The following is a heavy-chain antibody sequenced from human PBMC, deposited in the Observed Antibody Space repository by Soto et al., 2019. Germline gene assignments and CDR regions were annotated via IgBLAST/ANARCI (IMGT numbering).Heavy chain of an antibody. Sequence: QVQLVQSGAEVKKPGSSVKVSCKTSGGTFRTSAISWVRQAPGQALEWMGGIMPVFPTPDYAQKFQGRVTIAAAESTGTAYMALGSLRSEDTAFYYCARDKGLQQLGGNYYGIMDVWCQGTAVTVSS. CDR3: ARDKGLQQLGGNYYGIMDV. J-gene: IGHJ6*01. V-gene: IGHV1-69*12. CDR1: GGTFRTSA. CDR2: IMPVFPTP. D-gene: IGHD4-4*01.